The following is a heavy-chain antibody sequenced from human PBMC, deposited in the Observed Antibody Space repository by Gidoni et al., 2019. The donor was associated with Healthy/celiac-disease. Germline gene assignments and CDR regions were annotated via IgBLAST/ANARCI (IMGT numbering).Heavy chain of an antibody. CDR1: GGTFSSYA. J-gene: IGHJ5*02. V-gene: IGHV1-69*04. D-gene: IGHD3-22*01. CDR2: IIPILGIA. CDR3: ASGGRSYYYDSSGYLNWFDP. Sequence: QVQLVQSGAEVKKPGSSVKVSCKASGGTFSSYATSWVRQAPGQGLEWMGRIIPILGIANYAQKFQGRVTITADKSTSTAYMELSSLRSEDTAVYYCASGGRSYYYDSSGYLNWFDPWGQGTLVTVSS.